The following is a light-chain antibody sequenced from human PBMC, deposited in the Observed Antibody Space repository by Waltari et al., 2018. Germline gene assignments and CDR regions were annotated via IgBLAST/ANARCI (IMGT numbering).Light chain of an antibody. Sequence: QSVLTQSPSASGTPGQRVTISCFGSSSNIGDNVVTCYQQLPGKAPKLLIYRNDQRPSGVPDRFSASKSGTSASLAISGLQSEDEADYYCAAWDDRMNGHWVFGGGTKVTVL. CDR2: RND. V-gene: IGLV1-44*01. CDR3: AAWDDRMNGHWV. CDR1: SSNIGDNV. J-gene: IGLJ3*02.